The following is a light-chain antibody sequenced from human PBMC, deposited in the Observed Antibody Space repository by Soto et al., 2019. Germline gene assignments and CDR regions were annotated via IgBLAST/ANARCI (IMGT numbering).Light chain of an antibody. CDR3: SSYTRSSISV. CDR1: SSDVGGYDY. J-gene: IGLJ1*01. CDR2: DVI. Sequence: QSALTQPASVSGSPGQSITISCTRTSSDVGGYDYVSWYQQHPGKAPTLLIYDVINRPSGVSFRFSGSKSGNTASLTISGLQAEDEAEYYCSSYTRSSISVFGTGTKLTVL. V-gene: IGLV2-14*01.